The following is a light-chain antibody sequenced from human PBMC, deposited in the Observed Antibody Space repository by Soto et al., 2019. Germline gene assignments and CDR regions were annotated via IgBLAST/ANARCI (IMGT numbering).Light chain of an antibody. CDR1: QSVSSSY. V-gene: IGKV3-20*01. J-gene: IGKJ1*01. Sequence: EIVLTQSPGTLSLSPGERATLSCRASQSVSSSYLAWYQQTPGQAPRLLVYDTSYRATGVPDRFSGSGSGKDFTLTISRLAPEDSALYYCQQYDSSPWTFGQGTKVEIK. CDR2: DTS. CDR3: QQYDSSPWT.